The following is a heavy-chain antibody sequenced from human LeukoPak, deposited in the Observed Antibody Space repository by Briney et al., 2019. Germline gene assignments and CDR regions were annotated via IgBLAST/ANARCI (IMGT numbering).Heavy chain of an antibody. CDR2: IKQYGSEK. J-gene: IGHJ4*02. Sequence: PGGSLRLSCEASGFRFSSYWMSWVCQAPGKGLEWVATIKQYGSEKYYVDSVKGRFTISRDNAKKSLFLQMDSLRGEDTAVYYCARAAEISALDNWGQGTLVTVSS. CDR3: ARAAEISALDN. V-gene: IGHV3-7*05. CDR1: GFRFSSYW. D-gene: IGHD6-13*01.